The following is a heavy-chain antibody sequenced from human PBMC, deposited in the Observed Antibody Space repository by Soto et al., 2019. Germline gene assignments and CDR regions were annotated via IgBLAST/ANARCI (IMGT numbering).Heavy chain of an antibody. CDR1: GFSLNTFGVG. Sequence: QITLKESGPTLVKPTQTLTLTCTFSGFSLNTFGVGVGWIRQPPGKALECLGVVYWDDDKRCSPSLKTRLSITKDSSKNQTVRTMTNMDPMDTATYYGARRLNLDAFGFWGQGTMVAVSS. V-gene: IGHV2-5*02. CDR2: VYWDDDK. J-gene: IGHJ3*01. CDR3: ARRLNLDAFGF.